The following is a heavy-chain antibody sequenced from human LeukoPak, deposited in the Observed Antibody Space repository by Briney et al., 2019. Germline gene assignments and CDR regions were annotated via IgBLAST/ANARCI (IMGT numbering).Heavy chain of an antibody. CDR2: ISSGSSTI. CDR1: GFTFSGYS. D-gene: IGHD2-2*02. CDR3: ATHPYAIAPAGIP. V-gene: IGHV3-48*04. J-gene: IGHJ4*02. Sequence: QPGGSLRLSCAASGFTFSGYSTNWVRQAPGKGLEWVSYISSGSSTIFYADSVKGRFTISRDNAQSSLYLQMNSLRAEDTAVYYCATHPYAIAPAGIPWGQGTLVTVSP.